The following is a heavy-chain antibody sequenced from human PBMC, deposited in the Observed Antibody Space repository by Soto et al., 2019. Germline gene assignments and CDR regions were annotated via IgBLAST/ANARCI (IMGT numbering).Heavy chain of an antibody. CDR2: IYYSDST. J-gene: IGHJ5*02. Sequence: SETLSLTCTVSGGSISSGGYYWSWIRKHPGKGLEWIGYIYYSDSTNYNPSLKSRVIISVDTSKNQFSLRLSSVTAADTAVYYCARAYYDTSGYSLDPWGQGILVTVSS. CDR1: GGSISSGGYY. CDR3: ARAYYDTSGYSLDP. D-gene: IGHD3-22*01. V-gene: IGHV4-61*08.